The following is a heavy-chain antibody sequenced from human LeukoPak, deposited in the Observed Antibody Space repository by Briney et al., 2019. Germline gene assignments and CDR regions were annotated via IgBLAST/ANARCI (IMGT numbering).Heavy chain of an antibody. V-gene: IGHV3-74*01. CDR2: INSDGSST. CDR3: ARVGCSGGSCYYFDY. D-gene: IGHD2-15*01. CDR1: GFTFSSYW. Sequence: PGGSLRLSCAASGFTFSSYWMHWVRQDPGKGLVWVSRINSDGSSTSYADSVKGRFTISRDNAKNTLYLQMNSLRAEDTAVYYCARVGCSGGSCYYFDYWGQGTLVTVSS. J-gene: IGHJ4*02.